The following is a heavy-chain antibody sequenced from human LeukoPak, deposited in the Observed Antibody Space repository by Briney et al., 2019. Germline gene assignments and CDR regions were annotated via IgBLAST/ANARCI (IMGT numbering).Heavy chain of an antibody. V-gene: IGHV5-51*01. Sequence: GKSLMICGLVHRYIVNYSCNGLLRQLPCKVLELLGIIHPDDSDTRYSPSFQGQVTISADKSITTAFLQWSSLKASDTAMYYCAVFGDKYGSGSYGDSWGQGTLVTVSS. CDR1: RYIVNYSC. J-gene: IGHJ4*02. CDR2: IHPDDSDT. D-gene: IGHD3-10*01. CDR3: AVFGDKYGSGSYGDS.